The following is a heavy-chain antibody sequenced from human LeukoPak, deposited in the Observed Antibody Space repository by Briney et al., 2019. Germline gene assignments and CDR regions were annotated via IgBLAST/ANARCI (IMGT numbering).Heavy chain of an antibody. CDR1: GFTFSSYW. V-gene: IGHV3-74*01. CDR3: APGSTGPVI. CDR2: INSDGSST. Sequence: GGSLRLSCAASGFTFSSYWMHWVRQAPGKGLGWVSRINSDGSSTNYADSVKGRFTISRDNAKNTLYLQMNSLRAEDTAVYYCAPGSTGPVIWGQGTLVTVSS. D-gene: IGHD4-17*01. J-gene: IGHJ4*02.